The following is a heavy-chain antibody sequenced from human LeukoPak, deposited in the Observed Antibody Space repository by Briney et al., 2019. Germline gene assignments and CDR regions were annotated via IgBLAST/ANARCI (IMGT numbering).Heavy chain of an antibody. Sequence: PGGSLRLSCAAAGFTFSDYWMTWVRQFPGQGLEWVANIKQDGSESYYVDSVKGRFTISRDNAKQSLYLDMDSLRVEDTAVYYCARVGAWDFQRVFDHWGQGALVTVSS. V-gene: IGHV3-7*01. CDR2: IKQDGSES. D-gene: IGHD1-26*01. J-gene: IGHJ4*02. CDR3: ARVGAWDFQRVFDH. CDR1: GFTFSDYW.